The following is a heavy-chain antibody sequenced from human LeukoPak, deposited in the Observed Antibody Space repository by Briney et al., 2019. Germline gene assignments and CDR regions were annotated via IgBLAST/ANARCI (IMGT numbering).Heavy chain of an antibody. V-gene: IGHV4-59*08. Sequence: SETLSLTCTVSGGSISSYYWSWIRQPPGKGLEWIGYIYYSGSTNYNPSLKSRVTISVDTSKNQFSLKLSSVTAADTAVHYCARTTAAAGTRDFDYWGQGTLVTVSS. CDR3: ARTTAAAGTRDFDY. CDR1: GGSISSYY. D-gene: IGHD6-13*01. CDR2: IYYSGST. J-gene: IGHJ4*02.